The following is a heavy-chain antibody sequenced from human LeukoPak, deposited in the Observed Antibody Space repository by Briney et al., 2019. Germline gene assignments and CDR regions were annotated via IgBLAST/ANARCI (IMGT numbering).Heavy chain of an antibody. Sequence: SETLSLTCTVSGDSMKSYYWTWIRQTPGKGLEWIGHIYYSGNINYNPSLKSRLTISLDTSKSQFSLKLSPVTAADTAVYYCARRRYYDGSGYLEWGQGTLLSVSS. D-gene: IGHD3-22*01. J-gene: IGHJ1*01. CDR1: GDSMKSYY. V-gene: IGHV4-59*01. CDR2: IYYSGNI. CDR3: ARRRYYDGSGYLE.